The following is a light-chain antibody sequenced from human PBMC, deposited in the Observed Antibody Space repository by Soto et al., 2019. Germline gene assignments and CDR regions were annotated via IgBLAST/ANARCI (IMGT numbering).Light chain of an antibody. V-gene: IGLV2-8*01. Sequence: QSALTQPPSASGSPGQSVTISCTGTSSDVGGYNYVSWHQQHPGKAPKLMIYEVNKRPSGVPDRFSGSKSGNTASLTVSGLQAEDEADYYCSSYAGSNNAVFGTGTKLTVL. CDR3: SSYAGSNNAV. CDR2: EVN. J-gene: IGLJ1*01. CDR1: SSDVGGYNY.